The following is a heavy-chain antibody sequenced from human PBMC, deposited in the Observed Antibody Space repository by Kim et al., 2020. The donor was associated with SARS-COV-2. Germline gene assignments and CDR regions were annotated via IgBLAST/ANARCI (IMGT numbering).Heavy chain of an antibody. CDR1: GYTLTELS. J-gene: IGHJ4*02. CDR2: FDPEDGET. Sequence: ASVKVSCKVSGYTLTELSMHWVRQAPGKGLEWMGGFDPEDGETIYAQKFQGRVTMTEDTSTDTAYMELSSLRSEDTAVYYCALGSGSYYNGVIFDYWGQGTLVTVSS. V-gene: IGHV1-24*01. CDR3: ALGSGSYYNGVIFDY. D-gene: IGHD3-10*01.